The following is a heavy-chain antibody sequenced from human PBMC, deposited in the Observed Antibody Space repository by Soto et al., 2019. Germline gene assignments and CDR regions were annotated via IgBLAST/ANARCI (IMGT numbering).Heavy chain of an antibody. D-gene: IGHD6-13*01. CDR3: ARDKVIAAAGKKGFDP. CDR2: INAGNGNT. Sequence: GASVKVSCKASGYTFTSYAMHWVRQAPGQRLEWMGWINAGNGNTKYSQKFQGRVTITRDTPASTADMELSSLRSEDTAVYYCARDKVIAAAGKKGFDPWGRGTLFTVSS. V-gene: IGHV1-3*01. CDR1: GYTFTSYA. J-gene: IGHJ5*02.